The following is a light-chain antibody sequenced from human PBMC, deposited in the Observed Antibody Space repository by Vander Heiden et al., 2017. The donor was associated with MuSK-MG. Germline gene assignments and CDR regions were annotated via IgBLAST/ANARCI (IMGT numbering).Light chain of an antibody. V-gene: IGLV2-23*01. CDR1: SSDVGSYNL. CDR2: EGS. J-gene: IGLJ2*01. Sequence: QSALTQPASESGSPGQSITISCTGTSSDVGSYNLVSLYQQHPGKAPKLMIYEGSKRPSGVSNRFSGSKSGNTASLTISGLQAEDEADYYCCSYAGSSTVFGGGTKLTVL. CDR3: CSYAGSSTV.